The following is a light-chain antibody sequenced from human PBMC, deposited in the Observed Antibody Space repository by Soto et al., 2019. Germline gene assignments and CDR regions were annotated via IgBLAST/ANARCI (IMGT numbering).Light chain of an antibody. V-gene: IGKV3-20*01. Sequence: EVVLTQSPGTLSLSPGERATLSCRATQSVSNNYLAWYQQKPGQAPRLLFYGASSRATGIPDRFSGGGSGTDFTLTISRLEPEDFAVYYCQQYGGSPRLSFGGGTRVEIK. CDR1: QSVSNNY. CDR2: GAS. CDR3: QQYGGSPRLS. J-gene: IGKJ4*01.